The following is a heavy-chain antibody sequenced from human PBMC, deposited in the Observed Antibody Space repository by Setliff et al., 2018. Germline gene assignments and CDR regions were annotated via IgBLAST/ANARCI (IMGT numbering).Heavy chain of an antibody. Sequence: SETLSLTCTVSGVSINNGDYYWSWIRQPPGKGLEWIGYIYYSGSTYYNPSLQSRVTISVDMSKNQFSMKLTSVTAADTAVYYCAKVDFTMIQGVLGLWGQGTLVTVSS. D-gene: IGHD3-10*01. CDR3: AKVDFTMIQGVLGL. CDR1: GVSINNGDYY. J-gene: IGHJ1*01. V-gene: IGHV4-30-4*08. CDR2: IYYSGST.